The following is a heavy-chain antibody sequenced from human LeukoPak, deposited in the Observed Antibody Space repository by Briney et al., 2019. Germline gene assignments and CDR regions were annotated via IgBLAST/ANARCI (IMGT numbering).Heavy chain of an antibody. CDR1: GASVSSSNYY. D-gene: IGHD6-25*01. Sequence: PSETLSLTCTVSGASVSSSNYYWGWIRQPPGKGLEWIGSIYYSGSTYYNPSLKSRVTISVDTSKNQFSLKLSSVTAADTAVYYCARRRLYYFDYWGQGTLVTVSS. V-gene: IGHV4-39*01. CDR2: IYYSGST. CDR3: ARRRLYYFDY. J-gene: IGHJ4*02.